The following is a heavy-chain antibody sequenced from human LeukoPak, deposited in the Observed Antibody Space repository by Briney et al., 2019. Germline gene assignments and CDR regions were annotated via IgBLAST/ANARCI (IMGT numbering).Heavy chain of an antibody. CDR2: IYYSGTT. J-gene: IGHJ4*02. Sequence: PSETLSLTCTVSGGSISSYYWSWIRQPPGKGLEWIGYIYYSGTTNYNPSLKSRVTISVDTSKNQFSLKLSSVTAADTAVYYCARHERYFDWFLDYWGQGTLVTVSS. CDR1: GGSISSYY. CDR3: ARHERYFDWFLDY. V-gene: IGHV4-59*08. D-gene: IGHD3-9*01.